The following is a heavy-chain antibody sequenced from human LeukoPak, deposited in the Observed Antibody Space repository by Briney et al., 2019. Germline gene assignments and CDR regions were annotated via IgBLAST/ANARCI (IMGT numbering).Heavy chain of an antibody. J-gene: IGHJ5*02. D-gene: IGHD6-19*01. V-gene: IGHV1-24*01. CDR3: ATGMYSSGWSGWFDP. Sequence: GASVKVSCKVSGYTLTELSMHWVRQAPGKGLGWMGGFDPEDGETIYAQKFQGRVTMTEDTSTDTAYMELSSLRSEDTAVYYCATGMYSSGWSGWFDPWGQGALVTVSS. CDR2: FDPEDGET. CDR1: GYTLTELS.